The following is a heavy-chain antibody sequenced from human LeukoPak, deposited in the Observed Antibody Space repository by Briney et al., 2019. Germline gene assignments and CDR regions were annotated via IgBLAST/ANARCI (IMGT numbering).Heavy chain of an antibody. V-gene: IGHV4-30-2*01. Sequence: SQTLSLTCAVAGGSISSGGYSWSWIRQPPGKGLEWIGYIYHSGSTYYNPSLKSRVTISVDRSKNRFSLKLSSVTAADTAVYYCARGGSSVQDFDYWGRGTLVTVSS. CDR3: ARGGSSVQDFDY. CDR2: IYHSGST. D-gene: IGHD1-26*01. J-gene: IGHJ4*02. CDR1: GGSISSGGYS.